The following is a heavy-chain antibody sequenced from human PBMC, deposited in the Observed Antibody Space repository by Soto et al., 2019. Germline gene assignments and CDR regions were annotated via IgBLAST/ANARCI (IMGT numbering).Heavy chain of an antibody. CDR2: VTSGGTTT. D-gene: IGHD6-19*01. V-gene: IGHV3-23*01. CDR1: GFTFNGYA. CDR3: AKDHLGGAVADSFDY. Sequence: ESVGGLVQPGGSLRLSCTASGFTFNGYAMNWVRQAPGKGLEWVSAVTSGGTTTYYADSVKGRFTISRDNSRSTVYLQMNRLGVEDTAIYYCAKDHLGGAVADSFDYWGRGTLVTVSS. J-gene: IGHJ4*02.